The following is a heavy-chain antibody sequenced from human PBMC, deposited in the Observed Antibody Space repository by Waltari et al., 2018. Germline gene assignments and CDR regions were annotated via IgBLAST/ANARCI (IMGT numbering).Heavy chain of an antibody. D-gene: IGHD1-26*01. V-gene: IGHV3-7*01. Sequence: VQLVESGGGLVQPGGSRRLSCAASGFTLASDWTNWVRQAPGKGLEGVANINEDERERSFVDSVKGRFTISRDNAKNTLYLQMNSLRVEDTAVYYCARGRSETYRGGVFDIWGQGTMVTVSS. CDR3: ARGRSETYRGGVFDI. CDR1: GFTLASDW. J-gene: IGHJ3*02. CDR2: INEDERER.